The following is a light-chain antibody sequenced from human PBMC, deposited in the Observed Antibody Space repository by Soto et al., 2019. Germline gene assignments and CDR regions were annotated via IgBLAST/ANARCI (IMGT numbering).Light chain of an antibody. CDR3: QSYDSSLSGYV. CDR1: SSNIGAGYE. Sequence: QLVLTQPPSVSEAPGQRVTISCTGSSSNIGAGYEAHWYQQVPGTAPKLLIYENNNRPSGVHDRFSGSKSGTSASLAITGLQAEDEAEYYCQSYDSSLSGYVFGTGTKVTVL. CDR2: ENN. J-gene: IGLJ1*01. V-gene: IGLV1-40*01.